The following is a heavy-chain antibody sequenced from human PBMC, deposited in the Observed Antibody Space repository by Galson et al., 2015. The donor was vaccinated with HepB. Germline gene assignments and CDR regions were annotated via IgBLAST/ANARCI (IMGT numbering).Heavy chain of an antibody. J-gene: IGHJ4*02. V-gene: IGHV3-30*04. CDR2: ISYDGSNK. CDR1: GFTFSSYA. Sequence: SLRLSCAASGFTFSSYAMHWVRQAPGKGLEWVAVISYDGSNKYYADSVKGRFTISRDNSKNTLYLQMNSLRAEDTAVYYCARDSYYYDSSGYSYFDYWGQGTLVTVSS. CDR3: ARDSYYYDSSGYSYFDY. D-gene: IGHD3-22*01.